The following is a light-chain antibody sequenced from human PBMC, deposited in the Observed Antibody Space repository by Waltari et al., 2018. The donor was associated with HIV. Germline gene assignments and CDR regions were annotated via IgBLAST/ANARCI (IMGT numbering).Light chain of an antibody. V-gene: IGKV1-5*03. CDR2: KTS. CDR1: QNIANW. J-gene: IGKJ4*01. CDR3: HQYNSYPLT. Sequence: DIQMTQSPSSLSASVGDRVTIHCRASQNIANWLAWYQHKPGRGPKVLIFKTSTLETGVPPRFSGSASGTEFTLTITSLQPDDVATYYCHQYNSYPLTFGGGTKVEIK.